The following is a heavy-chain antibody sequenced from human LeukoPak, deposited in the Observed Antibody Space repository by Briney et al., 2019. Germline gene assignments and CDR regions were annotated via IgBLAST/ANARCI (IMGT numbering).Heavy chain of an antibody. V-gene: IGHV3-30*12. J-gene: IGHJ5*02. CDR1: RFTFSSYG. D-gene: IGHD6-6*01. CDR2: IQYDGSNE. Sequence: GGSLRLSCAASRFTFSSYGMHWVRQAPGKGLEWVAYIQYDGSNEQYADSVKGRFSISRDSSKNILYLQMNSLRAEDTAVYYCVRQLVSWGQGTLVTVSS. CDR3: VRQLVS.